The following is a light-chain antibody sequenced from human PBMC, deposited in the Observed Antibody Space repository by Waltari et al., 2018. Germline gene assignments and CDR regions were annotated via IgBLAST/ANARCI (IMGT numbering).Light chain of an antibody. Sequence: QSALTQPASVSGSPGQSITLPCTRTSSAVGGYNYVPWYQQHPGKAPKLMIYEFSNRPSGVSDRFSGSKSGNTASLTISGLQAEDEADYYCSSYTSSTPYVFGTGTKVTVL. CDR3: SSYTSSTPYV. J-gene: IGLJ1*01. V-gene: IGLV2-14*01. CDR2: EFS. CDR1: SSAVGGYNY.